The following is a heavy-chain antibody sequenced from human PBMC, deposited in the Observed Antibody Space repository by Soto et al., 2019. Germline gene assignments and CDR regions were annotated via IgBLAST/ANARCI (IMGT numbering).Heavy chain of an antibody. V-gene: IGHV4-30-4*01. CDR1: GGSISSGDYY. CDR2: IYYSGST. J-gene: IGHJ5*02. D-gene: IGHD6-6*01. Sequence: PSETLSLTCTVSGGSISSGDYYWCWIRQPPGKGLEWIGYIYYSGSTFYNPSLKSRLTISVDTSKNQFSLKLSSVTAADTAVYYCARERPDGARLDPWGQGTLVTVSS. CDR3: ARERPDGARLDP.